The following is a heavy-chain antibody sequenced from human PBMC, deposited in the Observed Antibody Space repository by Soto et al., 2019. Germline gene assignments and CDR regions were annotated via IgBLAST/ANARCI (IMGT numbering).Heavy chain of an antibody. Sequence: PGELQEISCKGSGYNFINDWISRVRQMPGKGLEWMGRIDPTDSYTKYSPSFEGHVTISADKSISTAYLQWSSLKASDSAVYYCARLSRASFALDVWGQGTTVTVSS. J-gene: IGHJ6*02. CDR1: GYNFINDW. CDR2: IDPTDSYT. V-gene: IGHV5-10-1*01. D-gene: IGHD3-16*01. CDR3: ARLSRASFALDV.